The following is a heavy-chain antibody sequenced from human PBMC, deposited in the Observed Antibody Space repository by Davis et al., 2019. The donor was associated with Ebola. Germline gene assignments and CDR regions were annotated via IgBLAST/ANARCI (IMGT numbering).Heavy chain of an antibody. CDR3: ATSKNIVATPFDY. CDR2: IYYSGST. V-gene: IGHV4-61*01. Sequence: PSETLSLTCTVSGGSVSSGSYYWSWIQQPPGKGLEWIGYIYYSGSTNYNPSLKSRVTISVDTSKNQFSLKLSSVTAADTAVYYCATSKNIVATPFDYWGQGTLVTVSS. D-gene: IGHD5-12*01. CDR1: GGSVSSGSYY. J-gene: IGHJ4*02.